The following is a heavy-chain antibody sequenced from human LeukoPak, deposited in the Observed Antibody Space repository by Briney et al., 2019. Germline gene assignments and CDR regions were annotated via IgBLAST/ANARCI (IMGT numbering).Heavy chain of an antibody. CDR3: ATLCSGGSCYGGTDY. Sequence: SETLSLTCAVYGGSFSGYYWSWIRQPPGKGLEWIGEINHSGSTNYNPSLKSRVTISVDTSKNQFSLKLSSVNAADTAVYYCATLCSGGSCYGGTDYWGQGTLVTVSS. CDR1: GGSFSGYY. CDR2: INHSGST. D-gene: IGHD2-15*01. V-gene: IGHV4-34*01. J-gene: IGHJ4*02.